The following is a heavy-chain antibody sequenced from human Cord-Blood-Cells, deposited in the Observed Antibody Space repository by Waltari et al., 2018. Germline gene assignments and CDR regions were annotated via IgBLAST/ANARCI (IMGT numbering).Heavy chain of an antibody. V-gene: IGHV3-23*01. J-gene: IGHJ6*03. CDR1: GFTFSSYA. CDR2: ISGSGGST. CDR3: AKEEAVPAAFYYYYYMDV. Sequence: EVQLLESGGGLVQPGGSLRLSCAASGFTFSSYAMSWVRQAPGKGLEWVSVISGSGGSTYYADSGKGLFTIARDNSKNTLYLQMNSLRAEDTAVYYCAKEEAVPAAFYYYYYMDVWGKGTTVTVSS. D-gene: IGHD2-2*01.